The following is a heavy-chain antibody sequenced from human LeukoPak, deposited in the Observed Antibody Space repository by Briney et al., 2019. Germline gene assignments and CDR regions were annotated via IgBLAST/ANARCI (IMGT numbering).Heavy chain of an antibody. CDR3: ARQSYSTYPFDP. Sequence: SETLSLTCTVSGDSISSYYWSWIRQPPGKGLEWIGYIYTSGSTNYDPSLKSRVTLSLDTSKNQFSLNLSAVTAADTAVYYCARQSYSTYPFDPWGQGTLVTVSS. V-gene: IGHV4-4*09. CDR1: GDSISSYY. J-gene: IGHJ5*02. CDR2: IYTSGST. D-gene: IGHD2/OR15-2a*01.